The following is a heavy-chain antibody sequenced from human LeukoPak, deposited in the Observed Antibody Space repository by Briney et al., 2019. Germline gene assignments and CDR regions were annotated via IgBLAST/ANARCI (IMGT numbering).Heavy chain of an antibody. Sequence: PSETLSLTCAVSGASISSSNYYWGWVRQSPGKGLEWVANIKQDGSEKYYVDSVKGRFTISRDNAKNSLYLQMNSLRAEDTAVYYCARAHLNYDYGDYVSYYYMDVWGKGTTVTVSS. CDR1: GASISSSNYY. J-gene: IGHJ6*03. D-gene: IGHD4-17*01. CDR2: IKQDGSEK. CDR3: ARAHLNYDYGDYVSYYYMDV. V-gene: IGHV3-7*01.